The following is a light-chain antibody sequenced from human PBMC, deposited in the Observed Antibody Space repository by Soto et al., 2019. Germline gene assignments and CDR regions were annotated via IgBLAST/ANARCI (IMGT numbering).Light chain of an antibody. Sequence: DIQMTQSPSTLSASVGDRFAITCRASQSVSGWLAWYQQKPGKAPKLLIYKASTLESGVPSRFSGSGSGTDFTLTINSLQPEDYATYYCQQFHSFPITFGQGTRLEIK. V-gene: IGKV1-5*03. CDR2: KAS. J-gene: IGKJ5*01. CDR3: QQFHSFPIT. CDR1: QSVSGW.